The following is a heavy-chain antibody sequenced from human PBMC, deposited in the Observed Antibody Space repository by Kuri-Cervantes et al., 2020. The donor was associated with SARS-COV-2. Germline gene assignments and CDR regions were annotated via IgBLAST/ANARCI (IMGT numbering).Heavy chain of an antibody. Sequence: ASVKVSCKASGYTFTSYGISWVRQAPGQGLEWMGWISAYNGNTNYAQKLQGRVTMTTDTSTSTAYMELRSLRSDDPAVYYCASGIDVIAAAGTIMGSFDYWGQGTLVTVSS. D-gene: IGHD6-13*01. CDR3: ASGIDVIAAAGTIMGSFDY. CDR1: GYTFTSYG. V-gene: IGHV1-18*04. J-gene: IGHJ4*02. CDR2: ISAYNGNT.